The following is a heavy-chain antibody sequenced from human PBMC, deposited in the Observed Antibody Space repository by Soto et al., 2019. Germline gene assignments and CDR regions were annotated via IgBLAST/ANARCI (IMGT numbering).Heavy chain of an antibody. CDR2: IYYSGST. CDR1: GGSISSGGYY. CDR3: ARYDSSGYRGYDY. J-gene: IGHJ4*02. D-gene: IGHD3-22*01. Sequence: PSETLSLTCTVSGGSISSGGYYWSWIRQHPGKGLEWIGYIYYSGSTYYNPSLKSRVTISVDTSKNQFSLKLSSVTAADTAVYYCARYDSSGYRGYDYWGQGTLVTVSS. V-gene: IGHV4-31*03.